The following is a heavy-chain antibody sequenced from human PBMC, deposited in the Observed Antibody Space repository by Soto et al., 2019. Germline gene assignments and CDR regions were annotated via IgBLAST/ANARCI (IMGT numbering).Heavy chain of an antibody. CDR1: GFSFSKYW. J-gene: IGHJ4*02. CDR2: INSDGSST. D-gene: IGHD4-17*01. Sequence: GGSLRLSCAASGFSFSKYWTHWVRQAPGKGLAWVSRINSDGSSTSYADSVKGRFTISRDNAKNTLYLQMNSLRAEDTAVYYCARVTQNYGDHDAGHFDCWGQGTLVTAPQ. CDR3: ARVTQNYGDHDAGHFDC. V-gene: IGHV3-74*01.